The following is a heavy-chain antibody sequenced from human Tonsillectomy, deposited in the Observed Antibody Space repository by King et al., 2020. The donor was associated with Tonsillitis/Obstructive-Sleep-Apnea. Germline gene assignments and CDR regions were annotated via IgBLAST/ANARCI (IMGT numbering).Heavy chain of an antibody. CDR3: AIGRARAKGY. D-gene: IGHD1-26*01. CDR1: GGSFSGYY. Sequence: VQLQQWGAGLLKPSETLSLTCAVYGGSFSGYYWSWIRQPPGKGLEWIGEINHSGSTNYNPSLKSRVTISVDTSKNQFSLKLSSVTAADTAVYYCAIGRARAKGYWGQGTLVTVSS. V-gene: IGHV4-34*01. CDR2: INHSGST. J-gene: IGHJ4*02.